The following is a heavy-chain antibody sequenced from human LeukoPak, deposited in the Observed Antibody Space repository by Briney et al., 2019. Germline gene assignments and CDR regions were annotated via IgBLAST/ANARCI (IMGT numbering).Heavy chain of an antibody. Sequence: SVKVSCKASGGTFSSYAISWVRQAPGQGLEWMGGIIPIFGTANYAQKFQGRVTITADESTSTAYMELSSLRSEDTAVYYCATKAWDSSGYKYYFDYWGQGTLVTVSS. V-gene: IGHV1-69*13. CDR3: ATKAWDSSGYKYYFDY. D-gene: IGHD3-22*01. J-gene: IGHJ4*02. CDR2: IIPIFGTA. CDR1: GGTFSSYA.